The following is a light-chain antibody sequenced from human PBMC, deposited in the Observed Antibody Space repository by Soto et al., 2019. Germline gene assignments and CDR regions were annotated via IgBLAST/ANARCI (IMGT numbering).Light chain of an antibody. CDR3: GTWDSSLSVLYV. CDR1: SSNIGNNY. Sequence: QSVLTQPPPVSAAPGQKVTISCSGSSSNIGNNYVSWYQQLPGTAPKRLIYDNNKRPSGIPDRFSGSKSGTSATLGITGLQTGDEADYYCGTWDSSLSVLYVFGTGTKVTVL. J-gene: IGLJ1*01. V-gene: IGLV1-51*01. CDR2: DNN.